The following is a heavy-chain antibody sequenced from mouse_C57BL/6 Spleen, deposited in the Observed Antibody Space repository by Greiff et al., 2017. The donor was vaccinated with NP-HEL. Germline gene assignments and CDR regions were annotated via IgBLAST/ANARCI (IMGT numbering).Heavy chain of an antibody. CDR3: AVYYYGSSPSIAMDY. D-gene: IGHD1-1*01. V-gene: IGHV1-26*01. J-gene: IGHJ4*01. CDR1: GYTFTDYY. CDR2: INPNNGGT. Sequence: VQLQQSGPELVKPGASVKISCKASGYTFTDYYMNWVKQSHGKSLEWIGDINPNNGGTSYNQKFKGKATLTVDKSSSTAYMELRSLTSEDSAFYYCAVYYYGSSPSIAMDYWGQGTSVTVSS.